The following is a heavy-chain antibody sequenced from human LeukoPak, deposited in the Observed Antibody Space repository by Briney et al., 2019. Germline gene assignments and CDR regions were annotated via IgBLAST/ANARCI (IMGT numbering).Heavy chain of an antibody. CDR2: ISAYNGNT. D-gene: IGHD3-22*01. J-gene: IGHJ4*02. Sequence: GASVKVSCKASGYTFTSYGISWVRQAPGQGLEWMGWISAYNGNTNYAQKLQGRVTMTTDTSASTAYMELSSLRSEDTAVYYCARPGSSGYYYISDYWGQGTLVTVSS. CDR1: GYTFTSYG. V-gene: IGHV1-18*01. CDR3: ARPGSSGYYYISDY.